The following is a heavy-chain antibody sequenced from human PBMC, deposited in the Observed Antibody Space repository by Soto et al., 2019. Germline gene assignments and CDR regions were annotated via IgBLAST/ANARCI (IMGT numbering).Heavy chain of an antibody. D-gene: IGHD3-3*01. CDR3: AVGPASGEFDY. Sequence: ASVKVSCKASGYTFTTYGMHWVRQAPGQRLEWMGWVNTGNGNTAYSQKFQGRVTITRDTSASTGYMELSSLSSEDMAVYYCAVGPASGEFDYWGQGTLVTVSS. CDR1: GYTFTTYG. J-gene: IGHJ4*02. V-gene: IGHV1-3*04. CDR2: VNTGNGNT.